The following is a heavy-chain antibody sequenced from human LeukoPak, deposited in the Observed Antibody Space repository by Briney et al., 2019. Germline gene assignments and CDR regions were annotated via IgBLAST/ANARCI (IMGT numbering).Heavy chain of an antibody. Sequence: PGGSLRLSCAGSGVTFSREVMHWVRQAPGKGLEHVSTITDSGDRTHYADSVKGRFTISRDNSKGTLFLQMDSLRAEDTAIYYCVRDYLATFSFDYWGQGTLVTVSS. CDR3: VRDYLATFSFDY. D-gene: IGHD3-16*02. CDR1: GVTFSREV. J-gene: IGHJ4*02. CDR2: ITDSGDRT. V-gene: IGHV3-64*02.